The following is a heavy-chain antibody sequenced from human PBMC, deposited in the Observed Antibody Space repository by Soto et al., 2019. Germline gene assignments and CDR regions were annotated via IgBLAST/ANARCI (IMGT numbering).Heavy chain of an antibody. D-gene: IGHD2-8*01. J-gene: IGHJ6*02. Sequence: ASVKVSCKASGYTFTRYGISWVRQAPGQGLEWMGWSSGYNGDTKYAQKFQGRVTMTIDTSTTTTYMELRSLTSDDTAVYYCAKNGQPPYYYYGMDVWGQGTTVTVSS. CDR2: SSGYNGDT. V-gene: IGHV1-18*01. CDR3: AKNGQPPYYYYGMDV. CDR1: GYTFTRYG.